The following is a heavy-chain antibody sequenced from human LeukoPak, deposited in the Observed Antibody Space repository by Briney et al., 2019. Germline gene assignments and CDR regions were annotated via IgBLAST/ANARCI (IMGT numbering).Heavy chain of an antibody. Sequence: GGSLRLSCAASGXTFSNYAMNWVRQAPGKGLEWVSLISGSTGSTYYADSVKGRCSISRDNSKNTLHLQMNSLRPDDTALYYCAKSGSPGPWFYYGLGVWGQGTAVTVSS. CDR3: AKSGSPGPWFYYGLGV. V-gene: IGHV3-23*01. CDR1: GXTFSNYA. CDR2: ISGSTGST. J-gene: IGHJ6*02. D-gene: IGHD3-9*01.